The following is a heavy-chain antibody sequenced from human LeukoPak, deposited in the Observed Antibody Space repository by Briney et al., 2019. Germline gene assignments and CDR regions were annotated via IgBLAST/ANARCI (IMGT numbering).Heavy chain of an antibody. J-gene: IGHJ5*02. CDR2: IIPIFGTA. CDR1: GGTFSSYA. V-gene: IGHV1-69*05. Sequence: SVKVSCKASGGTFSSYAISWVRQASGQGLEWMGGIIPIFGTANYAQKFQGRVTITTDESTSTAYMELSSLRSEDTAVYYCARKELRDDWFDPWGQGTLVTVSS. D-gene: IGHD1-7*01. CDR3: ARKELRDDWFDP.